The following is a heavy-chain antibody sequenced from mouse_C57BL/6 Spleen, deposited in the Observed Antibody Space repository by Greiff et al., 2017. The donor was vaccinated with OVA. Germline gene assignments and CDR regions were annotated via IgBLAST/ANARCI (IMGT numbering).Heavy chain of an antibody. CDR3: ARRGELGSYFDY. D-gene: IGHD4-1*01. V-gene: IGHV1-82*01. CDR2: IYPGDGDT. J-gene: IGHJ2*01. Sequence: QVQLQQSGPELVKPGASVKISCKASGYAFSSSWMNWVKQRPGKGLEWIGRIYPGDGDTNYNGKFKGKATLTADKSSSTAYMQLSSLTSEDSAVYFCARRGELGSYFDYWGQGTTLTVSS. CDR1: GYAFSSSW.